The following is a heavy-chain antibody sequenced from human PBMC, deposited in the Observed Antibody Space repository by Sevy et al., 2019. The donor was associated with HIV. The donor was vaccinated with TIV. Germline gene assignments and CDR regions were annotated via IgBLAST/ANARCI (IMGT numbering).Heavy chain of an antibody. Sequence: SETLSLTCAVYGGSFSGYYWSWIRQPPGKGLEWIGEINHSGSTNYNPSLKIRVTISVDTSKNQFSLKLSSVTAADTAVYYCARGPRIAVAGTTYYFDYWGQGTLVIVSS. J-gene: IGHJ4*02. V-gene: IGHV4-34*01. D-gene: IGHD6-19*01. CDR3: ARGPRIAVAGTTYYFDY. CDR1: GGSFSGYY. CDR2: INHSGST.